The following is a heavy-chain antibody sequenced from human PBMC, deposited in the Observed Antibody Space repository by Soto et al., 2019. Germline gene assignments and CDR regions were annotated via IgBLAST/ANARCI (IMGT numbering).Heavy chain of an antibody. Sequence: EVDLVESGGGLVKPGGSLRLSCAASGLTFSSYTMNWVRQAPGKGLEWVSSISSSGSYIYYADSVKGRFSISRDNAKNSLYLQMNSLRAEDTAVYYCARDFYDYIWGSYVDYWGQGTLVTVSS. V-gene: IGHV3-21*01. CDR2: ISSSGSYI. CDR1: GLTFSSYT. CDR3: ARDFYDYIWGSYVDY. J-gene: IGHJ4*02. D-gene: IGHD3-16*01.